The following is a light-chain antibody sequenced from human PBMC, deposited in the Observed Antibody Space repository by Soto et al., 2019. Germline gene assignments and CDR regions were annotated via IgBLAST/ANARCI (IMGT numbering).Light chain of an antibody. CDR3: QQRSNSPT. J-gene: IGKJ3*01. Sequence: EIGCTQSQATLSLSPGERATHSCRASQSVSSYLAWYQQKPGQAPGLLIYEASNRATGIPARFSGSGSGTDFTLTISRLEPEAFAVYYCQQRSNSPTFGPVTKVDIK. CDR2: EAS. CDR1: QSVSSY. V-gene: IGKV3-11*01.